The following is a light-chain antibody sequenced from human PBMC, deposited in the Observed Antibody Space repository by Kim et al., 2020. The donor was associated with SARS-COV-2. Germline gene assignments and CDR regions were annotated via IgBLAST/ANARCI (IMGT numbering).Light chain of an antibody. Sequence: GMTVTVSCSRSSGSIASNYVQWYQQRPSTSPTSVIYGYNQRPSGAPARFSGSIYSSSNSASLTISGLTTSDEADYSCQSCDSSSWVFGGGTQLTVL. CDR2: GYN. CDR1: SGSIASNY. J-gene: IGLJ3*02. V-gene: IGLV6-57*01. CDR3: QSCDSSSWV.